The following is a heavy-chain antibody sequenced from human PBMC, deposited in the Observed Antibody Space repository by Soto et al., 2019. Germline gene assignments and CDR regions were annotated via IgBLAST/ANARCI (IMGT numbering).Heavy chain of an antibody. Sequence: ASVKVSFKASGYTFTSYYMHWVRQAPGQGLEWMGMIDPSGGSTSYAQNFQGRVTMTRDTSTSTVYMELSSLRSEDTAVYYCAREGDYYYDSSGCYFVYWGQGTLVTVSS. CDR1: GYTFTSYY. D-gene: IGHD3-22*01. CDR2: IDPSGGST. V-gene: IGHV1-46*01. J-gene: IGHJ4*02. CDR3: AREGDYYYDSSGCYFVY.